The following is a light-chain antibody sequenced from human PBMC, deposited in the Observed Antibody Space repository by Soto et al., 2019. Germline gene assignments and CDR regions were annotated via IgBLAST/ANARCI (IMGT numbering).Light chain of an antibody. V-gene: IGKV4-1*01. Sequence: DIVXTXXXXXXXVSLGERATINCKSSQSVLYSSNNKNYLAWYQQKPGQPPKLLIYWASTRESGVPDRFSGSGSGTDFSLTISSLQAEDVAVYYCQQYYITPQTFGQGTKVEIK. CDR2: WAS. J-gene: IGKJ1*01. CDR1: QSVLYSSNNKNY. CDR3: QQYYITPQT.